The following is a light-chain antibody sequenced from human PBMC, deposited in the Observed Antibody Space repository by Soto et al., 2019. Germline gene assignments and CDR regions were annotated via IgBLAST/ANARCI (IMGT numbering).Light chain of an antibody. Sequence: EIVLTHSPGTLSLSPGERATLSCRASQSVRSNFLAWYQQKPGQAPRLLIYGASSRATGIPDRFSGSGSGTDFTLTISRLEPEDFAVYYCQQYGSSPITFGQGTRLEIK. CDR3: QQYGSSPIT. CDR2: GAS. V-gene: IGKV3-20*01. CDR1: QSVRSNF. J-gene: IGKJ5*01.